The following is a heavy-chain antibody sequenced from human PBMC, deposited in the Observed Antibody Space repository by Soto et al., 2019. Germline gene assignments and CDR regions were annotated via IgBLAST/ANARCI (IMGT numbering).Heavy chain of an antibody. CDR1: GGYFRCYD. V-gene: IGHV4-34*01. Sequence: LETLSLTWAVYGGYFRCYDGSRISQPPGKGLEWIGEIDHSGSTNYNPSRKSRVTISVDTSKNQFSLKLSSVTAADTAVYYCARDPKRGYSYGYTGYWGQGTRVTVSS. J-gene: IGHJ4*02. D-gene: IGHD5-18*01. CDR2: IDHSGST. CDR3: ARDPKRGYSYGYTGY.